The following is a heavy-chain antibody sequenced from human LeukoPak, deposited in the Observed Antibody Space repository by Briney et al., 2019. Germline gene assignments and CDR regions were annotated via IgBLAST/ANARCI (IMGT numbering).Heavy chain of an antibody. CDR1: GYRFIDEG. J-gene: IGHJ5*02. D-gene: IGHD3-10*01. CDR2: IRGYNGQT. V-gene: IGHV1-18*01. Sequence: GASVRVSCKTSGYRFIDEGIVWVRQVPGQGLEWMGLIRGYNGQTDYAQTFQGRLTISTDESSTTAYMELTDLRSDDTAIYYCATSGSGRSWDWFAPWGQGTPLTVSS. CDR3: ATSGSGRSWDWFAP.